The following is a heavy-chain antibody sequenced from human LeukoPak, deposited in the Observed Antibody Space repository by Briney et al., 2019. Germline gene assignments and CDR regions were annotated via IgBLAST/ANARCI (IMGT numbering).Heavy chain of an antibody. V-gene: IGHV1-3*01. Sequence: ASVKVSCKASGYTFTSYAMHWVRQAPGQRLEWMGWINAGNGNTKYSQKFQGRVTITRDTSASTAYMELSSLRSEDTAVYYCAVSYYDSSGYEPPFDYRGQGTLVTVSS. CDR2: INAGNGNT. CDR1: GYTFTSYA. CDR3: AVSYYDSSGYEPPFDY. J-gene: IGHJ4*02. D-gene: IGHD3-22*01.